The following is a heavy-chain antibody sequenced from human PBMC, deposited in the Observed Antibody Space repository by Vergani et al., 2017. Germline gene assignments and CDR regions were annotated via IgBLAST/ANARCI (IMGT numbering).Heavy chain of an antibody. J-gene: IGHJ4*02. D-gene: IGHD3-22*01. Sequence: QVQLVQSGAEVKKPGSSVKVSCKASGGTFSSYAISWVRQAPGQGLEWMGRSIPILGIANYAQKFQGRVTITADKSTSTAYMELSSLRSEDTAVYYCARAFRYYDSSGYYQFDYWGQGTLVTVSS. CDR3: ARAFRYYDSSGYYQFDY. CDR2: SIPILGIA. V-gene: IGHV1-69*04. CDR1: GGTFSSYA.